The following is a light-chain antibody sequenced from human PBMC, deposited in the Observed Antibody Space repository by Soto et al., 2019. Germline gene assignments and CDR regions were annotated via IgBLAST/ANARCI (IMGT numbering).Light chain of an antibody. CDR3: QQYNNWPLT. CDR2: GAS. CDR1: ESATKN. J-gene: IGKJ4*01. Sequence: EIVMTQSPATLSVSPGDRATLSCRASESATKNLAWYQQKPGQAPRVLIYGASTRATGIPARFSGSGSGTEFTLTISSLQSEDVAVYYCQQYNNWPLTFGGGTKVEIK. V-gene: IGKV3-15*01.